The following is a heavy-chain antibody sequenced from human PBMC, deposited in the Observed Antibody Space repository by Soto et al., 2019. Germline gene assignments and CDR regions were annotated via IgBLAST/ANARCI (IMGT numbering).Heavy chain of an antibody. D-gene: IGHD5-12*01. Sequence: ASVKVSCKASGYTFTSYAMHWMRQAPGQRLEWMGWINASNGNTKYSQKFQGRVTITRDTSASTAYMELSSLRSEDTAVYYCARDSKRYSGYDFYYMDVWGKGTTVTVSS. J-gene: IGHJ6*03. CDR2: INASNGNT. CDR3: ARDSKRYSGYDFYYMDV. CDR1: GYTFTSYA. V-gene: IGHV1-3*01.